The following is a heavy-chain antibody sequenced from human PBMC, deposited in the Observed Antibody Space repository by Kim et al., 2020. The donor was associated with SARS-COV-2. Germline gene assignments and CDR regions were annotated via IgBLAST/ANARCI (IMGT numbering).Heavy chain of an antibody. J-gene: IGHJ6*02. CDR1: GGSISSSSYY. Sequence: SETLSLTCTVSGGSISSSSYYWGWIRQPPGKGLEWIGSIYYSGSTYYNPSLKSRVTISGDTSKNQFSLKLSSVTAADTAVYYCARDRVWVPAAIGGDYYYGMDVWGQGTTVTVSS. V-gene: IGHV4-39*07. CDR3: ARDRVWVPAAIGGDYYYGMDV. CDR2: IYYSGST. D-gene: IGHD2-2*02.